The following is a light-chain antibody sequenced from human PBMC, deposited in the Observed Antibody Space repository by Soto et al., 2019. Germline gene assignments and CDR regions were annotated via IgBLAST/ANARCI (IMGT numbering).Light chain of an antibody. Sequence: EIVMTQSPATLSVSPGERATLSCRASQTVSSNLAWYQQKPGQAPRLLIYDTSTRATGIPARFSGSGSGTEFTLTISSLQSEDFAVYYCQQYNEWPPFTFGQGTRREIK. J-gene: IGKJ5*01. CDR1: QTVSSN. V-gene: IGKV3-15*01. CDR2: DTS. CDR3: QQYNEWPPFT.